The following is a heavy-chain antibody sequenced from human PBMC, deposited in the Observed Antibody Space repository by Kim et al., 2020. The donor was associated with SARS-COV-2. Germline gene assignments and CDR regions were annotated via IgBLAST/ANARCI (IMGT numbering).Heavy chain of an antibody. D-gene: IGHD3-10*01. CDR1: GFTFSSYA. CDR3: AKDRVDYYGSGQGWFDP. Sequence: GGSLRLSCAASGFTFSSYAMSWVRQAPGKGLEWVSAISGSGGSTYYADSVKGRFTISRDNSKNTLYLQMNSLRAEDTAVYYCAKDRVDYYGSGQGWFDPWGQGTLVTVSS. J-gene: IGHJ5*02. V-gene: IGHV3-23*01. CDR2: ISGSGGST.